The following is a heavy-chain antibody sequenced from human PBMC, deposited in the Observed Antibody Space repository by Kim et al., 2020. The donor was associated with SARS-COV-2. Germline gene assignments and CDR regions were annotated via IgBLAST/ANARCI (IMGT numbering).Heavy chain of an antibody. J-gene: IGHJ6*01. Sequence: GGSLRLSCAASGFTLSGSAMHWVRQASGKGLEWVGRIRSKTNSYATAYAASVKGRFTVSRDESQNTANLQMNSLKTEDTAVYYCTRGYSYCYVDYYYGM. CDR3: TRGYSYCYVDYYYGM. V-gene: IGHV3-73*01. D-gene: IGHD5-18*01. CDR1: GFTLSGSA. CDR2: IRSKTNSYAT.